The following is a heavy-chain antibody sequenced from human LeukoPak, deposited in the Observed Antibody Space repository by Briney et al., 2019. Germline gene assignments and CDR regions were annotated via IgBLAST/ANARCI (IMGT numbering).Heavy chain of an antibody. Sequence: ASVKVSCKASGYTFTSYAMHWVRQAPGQRLEWMGWINAGNGNTKYSQKFQGRVTITRDTSASTAYMELSSLRSEDTAVYYCARLDYYYYGMDVWGQGTTVTVFS. CDR1: GYTFTSYA. CDR2: INAGNGNT. CDR3: ARLDYYYYGMDV. J-gene: IGHJ6*02. V-gene: IGHV1-3*01.